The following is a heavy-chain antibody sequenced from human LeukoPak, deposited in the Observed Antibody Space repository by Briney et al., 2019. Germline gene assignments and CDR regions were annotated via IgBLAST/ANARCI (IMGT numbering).Heavy chain of an antibody. J-gene: IGHJ5*02. V-gene: IGHV1-2*02. CDR1: GYTFTGYY. Sequence: ASVKVSCKASGYTFTGYYMHWVRQAPGQGLEWMGWINPNSGGTNYAQKFQGRVTMTRDTSISTAYMELSRLRSDDTAVYYCAREPLYGGNSGWFDPWGQGTLVTVSS. CDR2: INPNSGGT. CDR3: AREPLYGGNSGWFDP. D-gene: IGHD4-23*01.